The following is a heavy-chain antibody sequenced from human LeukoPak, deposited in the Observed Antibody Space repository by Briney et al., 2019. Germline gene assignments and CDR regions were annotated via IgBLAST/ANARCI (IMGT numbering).Heavy chain of an antibody. CDR3: ARAPSYSDY. V-gene: IGHV3-21*01. CDR2: ITSSGSYI. CDR1: GFTFGGYS. J-gene: IGHJ4*02. Sequence: GESLRLSCAASGFTFGGYSMNWVRQAPGKGLEWVSSITSSGSYIHYADSVKGRFTISRDNAKNSLYLQMNSLRAEDTAVYYCARAPSYSDYWGQGTLVTVSS.